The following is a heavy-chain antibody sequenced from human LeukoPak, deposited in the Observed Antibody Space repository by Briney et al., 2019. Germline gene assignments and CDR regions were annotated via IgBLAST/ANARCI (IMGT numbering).Heavy chain of an antibody. J-gene: IGHJ6*04. D-gene: IGHD6-13*01. Sequence: SETLPLTCAVYGGSFSGYYWSWVRQPPGKGLEGIGEINHSGSTNYNPSLKSRVTISVDTSKNQFSLKLSSVTAADTAVYYCARGHSSSWYYYYYGMDVWGKGTTVTVSS. CDR3: ARGHSSSWYYYYYGMDV. CDR2: INHSGST. CDR1: GGSFSGYY. V-gene: IGHV4-34*01.